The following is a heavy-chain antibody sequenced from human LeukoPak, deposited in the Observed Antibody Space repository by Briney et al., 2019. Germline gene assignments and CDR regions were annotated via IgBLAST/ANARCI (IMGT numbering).Heavy chain of an antibody. Sequence: GGSLRLSCAASGFTFGSCPMSWVRRAPGKGQEWVSFISGSGGSTHYADSVKGRFTISRDNSKNTLYLQMNSLRADDTAVYYCAKGPKQQLVGSRGKYFDYWGQGTLVTVSS. D-gene: IGHD6-13*01. J-gene: IGHJ4*02. CDR3: AKGPKQQLVGSRGKYFDY. V-gene: IGHV3-23*01. CDR1: GFTFGSCP. CDR2: ISGSGGST.